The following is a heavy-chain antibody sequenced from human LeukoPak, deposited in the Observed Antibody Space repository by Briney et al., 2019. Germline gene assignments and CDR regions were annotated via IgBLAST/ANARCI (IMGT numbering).Heavy chain of an antibody. CDR3: ARLDSRATSIYFDL. CDR2: IKQDGSEK. CDR1: GFTFSSYW. J-gene: IGHJ2*01. D-gene: IGHD3-22*01. Sequence: GGSLRLSCAASGFTFSSYWMSWVRQAPGKGLEWVANIKQDGSEKYYVDSVKGRFTISRDNAKKSLYLQMNSLRAEDTAVYYCARLDSRATSIYFDLWGRGTLVTASS. V-gene: IGHV3-7*01.